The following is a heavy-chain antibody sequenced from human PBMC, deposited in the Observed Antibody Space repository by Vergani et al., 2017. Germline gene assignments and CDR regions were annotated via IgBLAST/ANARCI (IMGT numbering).Heavy chain of an antibody. J-gene: IGHJ4*02. D-gene: IGHD5-18*01. V-gene: IGHV4-4*07. CDR2: IYTSGST. CDR3: ARPIRGYSYGPFDY. CDR1: GGSISSYY. Sequence: QVQLVESGPGLVKPSETLSLTCTVSGGSISSYYWSWIRQPAGKGLEWIGRIYTSGSTNYNPSLKSRVTISVDTSKNQFSLKLSSVTAADTAVYYCARPIRGYSYGPFDYWGQGTLVTVSS.